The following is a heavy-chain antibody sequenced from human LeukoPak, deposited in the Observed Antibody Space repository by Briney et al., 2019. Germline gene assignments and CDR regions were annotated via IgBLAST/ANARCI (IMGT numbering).Heavy chain of an antibody. CDR1: GGSISSYY. CDR2: IYTSGST. Sequence: SETLSLTCTVSGGSISSYYWSWIRQPAGKGLEWIGRIYTSGSTNYNPSLKGRVTISVDTSKNQFSLKLSSVTAADTAVYYCARYITGTFYYMDVWGKGTTVTVSS. V-gene: IGHV4-4*07. CDR3: ARYITGTFYYMDV. J-gene: IGHJ6*03. D-gene: IGHD1-20*01.